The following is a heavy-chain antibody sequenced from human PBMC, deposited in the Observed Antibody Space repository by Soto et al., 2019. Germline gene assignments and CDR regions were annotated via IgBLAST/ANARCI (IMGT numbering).Heavy chain of an antibody. CDR2: IKQDGSEK. J-gene: IGHJ1*01. D-gene: IGHD2-2*01. CDR1: GFPFSTYW. CDR3: PKHWRYCRSNSCPLAENFQP. V-gene: IGHV3-7*03. Sequence: GGSLRLSCAASGFPFSTYWMSWVRQAPGKGLEWVANIKQDGSEKYYVDSVKGRFTISRDKARSSQFLQMNRMRAEDTAVYYCPKHWRYCRSNSCPLAENFQPWGHGTMATVSS.